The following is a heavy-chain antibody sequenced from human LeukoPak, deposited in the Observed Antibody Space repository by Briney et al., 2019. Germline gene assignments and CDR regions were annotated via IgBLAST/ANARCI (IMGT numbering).Heavy chain of an antibody. J-gene: IGHJ4*02. V-gene: IGHV3-30*18. D-gene: IGHD2-21*02. CDR1: GFTFSSYG. Sequence: GGSLRLSCAASGFTFSSYGMHWVRQAPGKGLEWVAVISYDGSNKYYADSVKGRFTISRDNSKNTLYLQMNSLRAEDTAVYYCAKDRGTARSPSYFDYWGQGTLVTVSS. CDR3: AKDRGTARSPSYFDY. CDR2: ISYDGSNK.